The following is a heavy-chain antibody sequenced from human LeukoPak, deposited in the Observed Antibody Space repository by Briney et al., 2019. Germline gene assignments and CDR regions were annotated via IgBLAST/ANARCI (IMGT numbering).Heavy chain of an antibody. CDR2: ILYDGSIE. D-gene: IGHD2-2*01. Sequence: GRSLRLSCAASGFTFSSYTMHWVRQAPGKGLEWVAVILYDGSIEDYADSVKGRFTISRDNSKNTLYVQMNSLRTEDTAVYYCARVGSSYCSSTSCRTFDYWGQGTLVTVSS. J-gene: IGHJ4*02. CDR3: ARVGSSYCSSTSCRTFDY. V-gene: IGHV3-30-3*01. CDR1: GFTFSSYT.